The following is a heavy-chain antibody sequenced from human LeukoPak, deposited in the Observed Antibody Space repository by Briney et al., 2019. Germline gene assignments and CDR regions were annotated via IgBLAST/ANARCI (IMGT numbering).Heavy chain of an antibody. CDR3: ARESTSWYFDL. V-gene: IGHV3-53*01. D-gene: IGHD2-2*01. CDR1: GFTVSSNY. J-gene: IGHJ2*01. Sequence: GGSLRLSCAASGFTVSSNYMSWVRQAPGKGLEWVSVIYRVGRTYYADSVKGRFTISRDNSKNTLYLQMNSLRAEDTAVYYCARESTSWYFDLWGRGTLVT. CDR2: IYRVGRT.